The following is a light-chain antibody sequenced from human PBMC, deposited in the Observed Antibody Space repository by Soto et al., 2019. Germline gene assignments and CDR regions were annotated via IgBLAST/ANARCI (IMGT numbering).Light chain of an antibody. V-gene: IGKV3-20*01. J-gene: IGKJ1*01. Sequence: ENGITQSPGTLSFSQGERATLSCRASQSVSSSYLAWYQQKPGQAPRLLIYDASNRATGVPARFSGSGSGTDFTLTISRLEPEDFAVYYCQQYGSSGTFGQGTKVDI. CDR1: QSVSSSY. CDR2: DAS. CDR3: QQYGSSGT.